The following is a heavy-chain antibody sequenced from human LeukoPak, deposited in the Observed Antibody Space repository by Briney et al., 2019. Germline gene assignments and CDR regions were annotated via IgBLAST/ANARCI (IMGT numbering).Heavy chain of an antibody. J-gene: IGHJ4*02. CDR3: AKDSTPHSHYYDSSGYGY. CDR2: ISWNSGSI. V-gene: IGHV3-9*01. Sequence: GGSLRLSCAASGFTFDDYAMHWVRQAPGKGLEWVSGISWNSGSIGYADSVKGRFTISRDNAKNSLYLQMNSLRAEDTALYYCAKDSTPHSHYYDSSGYGYWGQGTLVTVSS. CDR1: GFTFDDYA. D-gene: IGHD3-22*01.